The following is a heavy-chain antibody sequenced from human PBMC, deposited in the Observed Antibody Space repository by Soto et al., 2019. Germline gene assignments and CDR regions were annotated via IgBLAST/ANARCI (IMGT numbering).Heavy chain of an antibody. CDR3: ARVSPAFWSGSPYYFDY. D-gene: IGHD3-3*01. Sequence: PSETLSLTCAVYGGSFSGYYWSWIRQPPGKGLEWIGEINHSGSTNYNPSLKSRVTISVDTSKNQFSLKLSSVTAADTAVYYCARVSPAFWSGSPYYFDYWGQGTLVTVAS. CDR2: INHSGST. CDR1: GGSFSGYY. V-gene: IGHV4-34*01. J-gene: IGHJ4*02.